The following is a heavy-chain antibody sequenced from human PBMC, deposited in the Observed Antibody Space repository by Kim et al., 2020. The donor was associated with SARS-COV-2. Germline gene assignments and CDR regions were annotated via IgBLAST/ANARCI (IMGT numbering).Heavy chain of an antibody. J-gene: IGHJ6*02. Sequence: GGSLRLSCAASGFTFSSYSMNWVRQAPGKGLEWVSYISSSSSTIYYADSVKGRFTISRDNAKNSLYLQMNSLRDEDTAVYYCARERGGCSSTSCYPGMDVWGQGTTVTVSS. D-gene: IGHD2-2*01. V-gene: IGHV3-48*02. CDR2: ISSSSSTI. CDR3: ARERGGCSSTSCYPGMDV. CDR1: GFTFSSYS.